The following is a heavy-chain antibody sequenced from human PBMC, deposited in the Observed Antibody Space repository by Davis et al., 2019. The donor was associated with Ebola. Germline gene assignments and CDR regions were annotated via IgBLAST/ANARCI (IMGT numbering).Heavy chain of an antibody. CDR2: IYYSGST. Sequence: GSLRLSCTVSGGSISSYYWSWIRQPPGKGLEWIGYIYYSGSTNYNPSLKSRVTISVDTSKNQFSLKLSSVTAADTAVYYCARDRYTMVQGVISKPGWYFDLWGRGTLVTVSS. CDR1: GGSISSYY. D-gene: IGHD3-10*01. CDR3: ARDRYTMVQGVISKPGWYFDL. V-gene: IGHV4-59*01. J-gene: IGHJ2*01.